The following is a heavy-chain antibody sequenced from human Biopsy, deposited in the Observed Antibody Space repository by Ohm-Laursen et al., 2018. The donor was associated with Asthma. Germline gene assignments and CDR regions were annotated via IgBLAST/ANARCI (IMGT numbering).Heavy chain of an antibody. CDR1: GYIFTSYW. CDR2: IFPDDSDT. J-gene: IGHJ4*02. Sequence: ESLKISCKTSGYIFTSYWIGWVRQMPGKGLEWMAIIFPDDSDTIYSPSFQGQVTISADKSISTVYLRWSSLKASDTAKYYCARLPYGSGSFFDFWGQGTQVTVAS. CDR3: ARLPYGSGSFFDF. D-gene: IGHD3-10*01. V-gene: IGHV5-51*01.